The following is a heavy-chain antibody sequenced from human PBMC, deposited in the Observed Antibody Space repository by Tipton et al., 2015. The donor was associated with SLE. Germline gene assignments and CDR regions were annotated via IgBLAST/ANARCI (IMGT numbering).Heavy chain of an antibody. Sequence: LSLTCTVSGVSISNHYWSWIRQPPGKGLEWIGYIYGSGSTNYNPSLKSRVTMTEDTSRNEVSLRLSSVTAADTAVYYCARGRAQPLDYWGQGTPVTVSS. CDR1: GVSISNHY. CDR2: IYGSGST. J-gene: IGHJ4*02. V-gene: IGHV4-59*11. CDR3: ARGRAQPLDY.